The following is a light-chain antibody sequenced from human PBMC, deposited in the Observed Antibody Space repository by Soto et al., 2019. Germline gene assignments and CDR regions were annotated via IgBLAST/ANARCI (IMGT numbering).Light chain of an antibody. CDR2: AAS. V-gene: IGKV1-39*01. Sequence: DIPMTQSPSSLSASVGDKVTITCRASQTINNYLNWYQHKPGKAPKFLIYAASSLQSGVPSRFSGSASGTDFTLTIDSLQPEDFATYDCQQSYSIPWTFGQGTKVEIK. CDR3: QQSYSIPWT. J-gene: IGKJ1*01. CDR1: QTINNY.